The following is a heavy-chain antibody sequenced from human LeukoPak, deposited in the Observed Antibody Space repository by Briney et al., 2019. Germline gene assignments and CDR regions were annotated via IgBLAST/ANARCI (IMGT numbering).Heavy chain of an antibody. CDR3: ARRAPVAGPFDYFDF. CDR2: IYWNDYQ. CDR1: GFSLNTGAVG. J-gene: IGHJ4*02. D-gene: IGHD6-19*01. Sequence: SGPTLVNPTQTLTLTCTFSGFSLNTGAVGVGWIRRPPGKALEWLALIYWNDYQIYSPSLKSRLTITKDTSKNQVVLSMANLDPVDTATYCCARRAPVAGPFDYFDFWGQGTLVTVSS. V-gene: IGHV2-5*01.